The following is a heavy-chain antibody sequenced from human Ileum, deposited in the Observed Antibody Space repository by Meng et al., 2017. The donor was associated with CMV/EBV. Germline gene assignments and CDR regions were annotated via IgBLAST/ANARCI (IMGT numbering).Heavy chain of an antibody. CDR3: ARLPIIVAGYGMDV. Sequence: SETLSLTCSVSGASIASSGYFWGWFRQPPEKGLEWIGTVDYSGTTHYNPSLRSRVNIAKDTANKQLSLRLTYVTAAKTAVYYCARLPIIVAGYGMDVWGQGTTVTVSS. D-gene: IGHD5-12*01. V-gene: IGHV4-39*07. CDR1: GASIASSGYF. CDR2: VDYSGTT. J-gene: IGHJ6*02.